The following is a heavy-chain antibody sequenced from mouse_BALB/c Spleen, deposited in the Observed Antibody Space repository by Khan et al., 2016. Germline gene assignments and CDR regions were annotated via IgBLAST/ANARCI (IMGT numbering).Heavy chain of an antibody. J-gene: IGHJ3*01. Sequence: EVQLQESGPGLVKPSQSLSLTCTVTGYSITSDYAWNWIRQFPGNKLEWMGYISYSGSTSYNPSLKSRISITRDTSKNQFFLQLNSVTTEDTATYYCAREGSTRIATAWFAYWGQGTLVTVSA. CDR2: ISYSGST. CDR1: GYSITSDYA. CDR3: AREGSTRIATAWFAY. V-gene: IGHV3-2*02. D-gene: IGHD2-4*01.